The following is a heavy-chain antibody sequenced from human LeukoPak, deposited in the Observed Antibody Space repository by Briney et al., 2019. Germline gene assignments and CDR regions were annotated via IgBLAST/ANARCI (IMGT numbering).Heavy chain of an antibody. Sequence: GASVTVSCTASGYTFTGYYMHWVRQAPGQGLEWMGWINPNSGGTNYAQKFQGRVTMTRDTSISTAYMELSRLRSDDTAVYYCARAPAFAYCGGDCYSDPFDYWGQGTLVTVSS. CDR1: GYTFTGYY. J-gene: IGHJ4*02. V-gene: IGHV1-2*02. D-gene: IGHD2-21*02. CDR3: ARAPAFAYCGGDCYSDPFDY. CDR2: INPNSGGT.